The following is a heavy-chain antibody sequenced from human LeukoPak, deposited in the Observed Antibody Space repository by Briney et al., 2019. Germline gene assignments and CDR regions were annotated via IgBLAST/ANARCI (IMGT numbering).Heavy chain of an antibody. V-gene: IGHV3-30*04. D-gene: IGHD6-6*01. CDR3: ARVPRPRNYMDV. J-gene: IGHJ6*03. Sequence: GGSLRFSCAASGFTFSSYAMHWVRQAPGKGLKWVAVISYDGSNKYYTDSMKGRFSISRDNSKNTLYLQMNRLRAEGTAVYYCARVPRPRNYMDVWGKGTTVTVSS. CDR2: ISYDGSNK. CDR1: GFTFSSYA.